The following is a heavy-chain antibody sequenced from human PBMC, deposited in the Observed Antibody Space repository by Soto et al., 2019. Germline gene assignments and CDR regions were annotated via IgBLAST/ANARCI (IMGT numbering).Heavy chain of an antibody. CDR3: AQEVLSRGNFIAEKVFDY. D-gene: IGHD3-10*01. V-gene: IGHV1-2*02. CDR2: INPKSGGT. CDR1: GYSFTGYS. Sequence: ASVKVSCKTSGYSFTGYSVHWVRQAPGHGPEWMGWINPKSGGTKYAQKFQGRVTMARDTSISTVFMELSRVTSDDTAVYYCAQEVLSRGNFIAEKVFDYWGQGSLVTVSS. J-gene: IGHJ4*02.